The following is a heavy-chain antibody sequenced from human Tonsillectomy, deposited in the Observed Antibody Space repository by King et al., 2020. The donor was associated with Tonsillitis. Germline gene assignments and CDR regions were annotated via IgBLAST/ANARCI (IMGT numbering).Heavy chain of an antibody. CDR3: AKGGYCSSTSCPFDY. CDR2: ISGSGGST. D-gene: IGHD2-2*01. J-gene: IGHJ4*02. CDR1: GFTFSSYA. Sequence: VQLVESGGGLVQPGGSLRLSCAASGFTFSSYAMSWVRQGPGKGLEWVSGISGSGGSTYYADSVKGRFTISRDNSKNTLYLQMNSLGAEDTAVYYCAKGGYCSSTSCPFDYWGQGTLVTVSS. V-gene: IGHV3-23*04.